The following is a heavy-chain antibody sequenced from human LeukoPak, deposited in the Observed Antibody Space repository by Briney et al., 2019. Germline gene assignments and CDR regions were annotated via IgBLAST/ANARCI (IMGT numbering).Heavy chain of an antibody. V-gene: IGHV3-48*03. CDR3: ARDRGAGDIYFDY. CDR1: GFTFSSYG. D-gene: IGHD2-21*02. CDR2: ISRSGSTR. Sequence: PGGSLRLSCAASGFTFSSYGMNWVRQAPGKGLEWISYISRSGSTRYYADSVKGRFTISRDNAKNSLYLQMNSLGAEDTAVYYRARDRGAGDIYFDYWGQGTLVTVSS. J-gene: IGHJ4*02.